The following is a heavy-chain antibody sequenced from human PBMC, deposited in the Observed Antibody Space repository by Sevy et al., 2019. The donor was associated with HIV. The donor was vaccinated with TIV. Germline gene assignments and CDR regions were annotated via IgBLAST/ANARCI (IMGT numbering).Heavy chain of an antibody. CDR2: IHNSGDTT. V-gene: IGHV3-23*01. CDR1: GFTFSNYG. CDR3: VKGGSISATGNDAFDI. J-gene: IGHJ3*02. Sequence: GGSLRLSCAASGFTFSNYGMNWVRQAPGKGLEWVSVIHNSGDTTYYADSVKGLFTISRDNSENTLYLQMNSLRAEDTAVYYCVKGGSISATGNDAFDIWGQGTMVTVSS. D-gene: IGHD6-13*01.